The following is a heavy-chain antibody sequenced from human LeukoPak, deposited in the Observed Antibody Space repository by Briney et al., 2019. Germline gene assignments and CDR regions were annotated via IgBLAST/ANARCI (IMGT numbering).Heavy chain of an antibody. CDR3: ARGYCTSNSCSNFDY. CDR2: MYRGDSDT. D-gene: IGHD2-2*01. V-gene: IGHV5-51*01. CDR1: GYSFTNYW. Sequence: GESLKISRKGSGYSFTNYWIARVRQMPGKGLEGMGIMYRGDSDTRYSPSFQGQVPMPADKSLSTAFLQWSFLKASDTAMYYCARGYCTSNSCSNFDYWGQGNLVTVS. J-gene: IGHJ4*02.